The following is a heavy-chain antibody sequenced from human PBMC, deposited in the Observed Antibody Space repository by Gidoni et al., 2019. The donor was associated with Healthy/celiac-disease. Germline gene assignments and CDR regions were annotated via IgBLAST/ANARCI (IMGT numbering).Heavy chain of an antibody. CDR2: IYYSGST. CDR1: GGSISSGGYY. CDR3: ARDLPYYYDSSGYYPYWYFDL. Sequence: QVQLQESGPGLVKPSQTLSLPCTVSGGSISSGGYYWSWIRQHPGKGLEWIGYIYYSGSTYYNPSLKSRVTISVDTSKNQFSLKLSSVTAADTAVYYCARDLPYYYDSSGYYPYWYFDLWGRGTLVTVSS. J-gene: IGHJ2*01. V-gene: IGHV4-31*03. D-gene: IGHD3-22*01.